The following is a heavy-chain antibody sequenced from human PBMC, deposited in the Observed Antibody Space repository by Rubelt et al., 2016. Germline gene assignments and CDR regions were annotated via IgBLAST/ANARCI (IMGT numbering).Heavy chain of an antibody. V-gene: IGHV4-39*02. CDR3: ARDVRNRGWFDP. CDR1: GGSISSSSYF. J-gene: IGHJ5*02. Sequence: QLQLQESGPGLVKPSETLTLTCTVSGGSISSSSYFWGWIRQPPGKGLEWVALISYDGSKTYYADFVRGRFTSPRDNSKNTRYLDVTSLRAEDSAGYYCARDVRNRGWFDPWGQGTLVTVSS. D-gene: IGHD7-27*01. CDR2: ISYDGSKT.